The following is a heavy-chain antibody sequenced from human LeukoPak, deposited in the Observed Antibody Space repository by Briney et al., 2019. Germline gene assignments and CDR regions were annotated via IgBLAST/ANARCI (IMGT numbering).Heavy chain of an antibody. V-gene: IGHV3-74*01. CDR3: ARVKAGYSGYVPVDY. CDR2: INSDGSST. CDR1: GFTFSSYW. Sequence: GGSLRLSCAASGFTFSSYWMHWVRQAPGKGLVWVSGINSDGSSTTYADSVKGRFTISRDHAKNTLYLQMNSLRAEDTAVYYCARVKAGYSGYVPVDYCGQGTLVTVSS. J-gene: IGHJ4*02. D-gene: IGHD5-12*01.